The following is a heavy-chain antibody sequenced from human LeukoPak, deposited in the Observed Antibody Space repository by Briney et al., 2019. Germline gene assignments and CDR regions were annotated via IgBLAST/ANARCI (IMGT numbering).Heavy chain of an antibody. CDR3: ARAVVVPSNWFDP. J-gene: IGHJ5*02. V-gene: IGHV3-72*01. CDR1: GFTFSDHY. CDR2: TRNKANSYTT. Sequence: GGSLRLSCAASGFTFSDHYMDWVRQAPGKGLEWVGRTRNKANSYTTEYAASVKGRFTISRDDSKNSLYLQMNSLKTEDTAVYYCARAVVVPSNWFDPWGQGTLVTVSS. D-gene: IGHD2-15*01.